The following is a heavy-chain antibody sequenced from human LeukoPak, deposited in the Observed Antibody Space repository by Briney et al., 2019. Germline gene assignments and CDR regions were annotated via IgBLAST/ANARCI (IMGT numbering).Heavy chain of an antibody. Sequence: GESLKISCKASGYSFTSYWIGWVRLMPEKGLERMGIIYPGDSDTRYSPSFQGQVTISADKSISTAYLQWSSLKASDTAMYYCARERSSGYYTEDAFDIWGQGTMVTVSS. J-gene: IGHJ3*02. D-gene: IGHD3-22*01. CDR3: ARERSSGYYTEDAFDI. V-gene: IGHV5-51*01. CDR1: GYSFTSYW. CDR2: IYPGDSDT.